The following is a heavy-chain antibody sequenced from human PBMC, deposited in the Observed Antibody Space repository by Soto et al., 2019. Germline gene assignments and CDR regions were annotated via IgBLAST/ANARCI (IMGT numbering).Heavy chain of an antibody. CDR1: GFTFSNYG. CDR3: AKDLVAQPNGGDAYSGMAV. Sequence: EVQLLESGGGLVQRGGSLRLSCAASGFTFSNYGMTWVRQAPGKGLEWVSAISGIGRTTYYADSVKGRFTISRDNSKNSLYLKMNSLSAGDTAVYYCAKDLVAQPNGGDAYSGMAVWGQGTAVTVS. J-gene: IGHJ6*02. CDR2: ISGIGRTT. V-gene: IGHV3-23*01. D-gene: IGHD3-16*01.